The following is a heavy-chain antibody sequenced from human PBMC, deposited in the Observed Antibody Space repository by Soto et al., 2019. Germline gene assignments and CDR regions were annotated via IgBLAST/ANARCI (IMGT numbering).Heavy chain of an antibody. CDR1: GYTFTAHW. D-gene: IGHD4-17*01. Sequence: PGESLKISCKGSGYTFTAHWIAWVRQMPGKRLEWMGLIYPDDSDTRYSPSFQGQVTISADKSSNTAYLQWSSLKASDTAVYYCARLAGDHIARGFDYWGQGTPVTVSS. J-gene: IGHJ4*02. CDR2: IYPDDSDT. V-gene: IGHV5-51*01. CDR3: ARLAGDHIARGFDY.